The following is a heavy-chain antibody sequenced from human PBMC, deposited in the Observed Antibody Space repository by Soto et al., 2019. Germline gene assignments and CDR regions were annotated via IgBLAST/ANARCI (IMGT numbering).Heavy chain of an antibody. V-gene: IGHV3-23*01. Sequence: EVQLLESGGGLVQPGGSMRLSCAASGFTFNTYAMSWVRQAPGKGLEWVSTVSDSGGNTYYADSVKGRFTISRDNSKNTMYLQKNSLRAEDTAVYYCAKDVVGPRRTEYFQHWGQGTLVTVSS. CDR2: VSDSGGNT. J-gene: IGHJ1*01. CDR3: AKDVVGPRRTEYFQH. D-gene: IGHD2-21*01. CDR1: GFTFNTYA.